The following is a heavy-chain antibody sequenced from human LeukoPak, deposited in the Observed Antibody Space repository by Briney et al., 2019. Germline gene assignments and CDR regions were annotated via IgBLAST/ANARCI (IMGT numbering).Heavy chain of an antibody. Sequence: GGSLRLSCAASGFTFSDYYMSWIRQTPGKGLEWVSSITKSGNTIYYADSVEGRFTISRDNAKNSLDLQMNSLRAEDTAMYYCAREEMTTVSTIDFWGQGTLVIVSS. CDR2: ITKSGNTI. J-gene: IGHJ4*02. CDR1: GFTFSDYY. CDR3: AREEMTTVSTIDF. V-gene: IGHV3-11*01. D-gene: IGHD4-17*01.